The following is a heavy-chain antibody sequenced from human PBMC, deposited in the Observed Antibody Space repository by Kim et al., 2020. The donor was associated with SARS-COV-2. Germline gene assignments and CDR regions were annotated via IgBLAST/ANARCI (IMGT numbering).Heavy chain of an antibody. J-gene: IGHJ4*02. D-gene: IGHD2-21*01. V-gene: IGHV4-61*07. CDR2: T. Sequence: TNYNPSLKSRVTISVDTSKNQFSLKLSSVTAADTAVYYCARLGIGSQSHYWGQGTLVTVSS. CDR3: ARLGIGSQSHY.